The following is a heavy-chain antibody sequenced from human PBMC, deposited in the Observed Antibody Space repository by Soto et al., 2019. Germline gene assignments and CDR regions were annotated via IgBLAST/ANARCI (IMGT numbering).Heavy chain of an antibody. CDR3: ATGIWAIAVAGYHPNDYYYGMDV. CDR1: GFTFTSSA. D-gene: IGHD6-19*01. Sequence: GASVKVSCKASGFTFTSSAVQWVRQARGQRLEWIGWIVVGSGNTNYAQKFQERVTITRDMSTSTAYMELSSLRSEDTAVYYCATGIWAIAVAGYHPNDYYYGMDVWGQGTTVTVSS. CDR2: IVVGSGNT. V-gene: IGHV1-58*01. J-gene: IGHJ6*02.